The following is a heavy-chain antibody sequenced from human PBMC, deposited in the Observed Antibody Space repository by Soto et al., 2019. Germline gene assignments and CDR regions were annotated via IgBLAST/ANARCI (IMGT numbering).Heavy chain of an antibody. V-gene: IGHV3-33*01. D-gene: IGHD3-3*01. CDR3: ARDGVSLLRFLEWPHPSGGMDV. Sequence: VAVIWYDGSNKYYADSVKGRFTISRDNSKNTLYLQMNSLRAEDTAVYYCARDGVSLLRFLEWPHPSGGMDVWGQGTTVTVSS. CDR2: IWYDGSNK. J-gene: IGHJ6*02.